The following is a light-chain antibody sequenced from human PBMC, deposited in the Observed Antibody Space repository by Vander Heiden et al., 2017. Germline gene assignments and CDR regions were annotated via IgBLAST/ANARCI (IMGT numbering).Light chain of an antibody. CDR1: QSISSY. J-gene: IGKJ3*01. CDR2: AAS. CDR3: QQSYSTPLT. V-gene: IGKV1-39*01. Sequence: DIQMTHSPSSLSASVGDRVTITCRASQSISSYLNWYQQKPGKAPKLLIYAASSLQSGVPSRFSGSGSGTDFTLTISSLQPEDFATYYCQQSYSTPLTFGHGTKVDIK.